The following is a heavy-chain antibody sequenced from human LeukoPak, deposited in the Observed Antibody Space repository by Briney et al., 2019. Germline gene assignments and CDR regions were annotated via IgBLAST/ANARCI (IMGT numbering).Heavy chain of an antibody. V-gene: IGHV3-23*01. Sequence: GASLRLSCAAPGVTFSSFAISCVRPGPGEGVECVSPFSVSGSTTYYADSVKGPFTISRYSSKNTLYLHMKSVRAEDTAVYYCAKGRRFLEWLLLDSWGQGILVTATS. J-gene: IGHJ4*02. CDR3: AKGRRFLEWLLLDS. CDR1: GVTFSSFA. CDR2: FSVSGSTT. D-gene: IGHD3-3*01.